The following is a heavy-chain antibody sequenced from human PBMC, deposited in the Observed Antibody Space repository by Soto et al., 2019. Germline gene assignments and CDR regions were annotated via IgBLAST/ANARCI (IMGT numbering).Heavy chain of an antibody. V-gene: IGHV3-7*03. CDR1: GFTFSSYW. D-gene: IGHD3-3*01. CDR3: ARLSYDFWSGYSYYFDY. CDR2: IKQDGSEK. J-gene: IGHJ4*02. Sequence: SLRLSCAASGFTFSSYWMSWVRQAPGKGLEWVANIKQDGSEKYYVDSVKGRFTISRDNAKNSLYLQMNSLRAEDTAVYYCARLSYDFWSGYSYYFDYWGQGTLVTVSS.